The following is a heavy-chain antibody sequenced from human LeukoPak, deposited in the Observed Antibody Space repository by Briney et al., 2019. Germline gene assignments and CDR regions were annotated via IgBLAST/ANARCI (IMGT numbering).Heavy chain of an antibody. Sequence: SGGSLRLSCAASGFTFSSYSMNWVRQAPGKGLELVSSISSSSSYIYYADSVKGRFTISRDNAKNSLYLQMNSLRAEDTAVYYCASLGNSNYMDVWGKGTTVTVSS. CDR3: ASLGNSNYMDV. V-gene: IGHV3-21*01. CDR1: GFTFSSYS. D-gene: IGHD1-7*01. J-gene: IGHJ6*03. CDR2: ISSSSSYI.